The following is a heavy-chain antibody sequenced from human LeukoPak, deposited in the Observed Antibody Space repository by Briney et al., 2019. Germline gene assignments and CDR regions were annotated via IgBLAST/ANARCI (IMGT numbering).Heavy chain of an antibody. J-gene: IGHJ5*02. Sequence: GALRLSCAASGFTFSSYAMNWVRQAPGKGLEWVSAISGSGGNTYYPDSVKGRFTISRDNSKNTLYLQMDSLRAEDTAVYYCAKPGYCSGGSCSNWFDPWGQGTLVTVSS. CDR3: AKPGYCSGGSCSNWFDP. D-gene: IGHD2-15*01. CDR1: GFTFSSYA. CDR2: ISGSGGNT. V-gene: IGHV3-23*01.